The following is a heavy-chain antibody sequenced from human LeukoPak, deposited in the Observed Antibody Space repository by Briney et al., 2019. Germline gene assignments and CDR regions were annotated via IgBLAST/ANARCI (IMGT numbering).Heavy chain of an antibody. Sequence: ASVKVSCKASGYTFTGYYMHWVRQAPGQGPEWMGRINPNSGGTNYAQKFQGRVTMTRDTSISTAYMELSRLRSDDTAVYYCARDLMASDCTNGVCYIYWGQGTLVTVSS. D-gene: IGHD2-8*01. CDR2: INPNSGGT. V-gene: IGHV1-2*06. J-gene: IGHJ4*02. CDR3: ARDLMASDCTNGVCYIY. CDR1: GYTFTGYY.